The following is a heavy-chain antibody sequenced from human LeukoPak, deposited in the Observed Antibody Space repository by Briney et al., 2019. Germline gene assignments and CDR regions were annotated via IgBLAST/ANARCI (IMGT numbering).Heavy chain of an antibody. V-gene: IGHV3-7*01. CDR1: GFTFSNYW. J-gene: IGHJ6*04. Sequence: PGGSLRLSCAASGFTFSNYWMSWVRQAPGKGLEGVANIKHDGTDKYYVDSVKGRFTISRDNAKNSLYLQMNSLRAEDTAVYYCAELGITMIGGVWGKGTTVTISS. D-gene: IGHD3-10*02. CDR3: AELGITMIGGV. CDR2: IKHDGTDK.